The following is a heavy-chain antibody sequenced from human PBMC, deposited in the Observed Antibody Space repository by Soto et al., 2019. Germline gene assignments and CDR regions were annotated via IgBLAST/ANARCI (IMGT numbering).Heavy chain of an antibody. CDR2: IKQDGSEK. V-gene: IGHV3-7*02. J-gene: IGHJ4*02. D-gene: IGHD5-12*01. CDR3: AGLRGYSGYDPLPFSY. CDR1: GFTFTSYW. Sequence: PGGSLRLSCAASGFTFTSYWMNWVRQAPGKGLEWVANIKQDGSEKYYVDSVKGRFTISRDNAKNSLYLQMNSLRAEDTAMYYCAGLRGYSGYDPLPFSYWGQGTLVTVSS.